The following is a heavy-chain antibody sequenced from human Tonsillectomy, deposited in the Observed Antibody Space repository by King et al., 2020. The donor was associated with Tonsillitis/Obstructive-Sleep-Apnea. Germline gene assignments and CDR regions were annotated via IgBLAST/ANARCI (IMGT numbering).Heavy chain of an antibody. J-gene: IGHJ3*01. Sequence: QLVQSGADVKKPGASVKVSCKAPSDNFTTCGISWVRQAPGQGLEWLGWISVYNGRTEYAQKFQGRVTMTTDTSTSTAYMDLRTLTSDDTAVYYCARAQILSPPLMIVSATSTLDLWGQGTMVTVSS. CDR3: ARAQILSPPLMIVSATSTLDL. V-gene: IGHV1-18*01. CDR1: SDNFTTCG. CDR2: ISVYNGRT. D-gene: IGHD2-15*01.